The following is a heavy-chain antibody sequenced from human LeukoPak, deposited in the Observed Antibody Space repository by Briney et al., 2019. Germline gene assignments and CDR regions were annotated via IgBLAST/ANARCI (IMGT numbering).Heavy chain of an antibody. J-gene: IGHJ3*02. CDR1: GFTFSGYY. CDR2: ISSSGSTI. CDR3: ARDSPVGIPGDI. V-gene: IGHV3-11*04. D-gene: IGHD5-18*01. Sequence: PGGTLRLSCAASGFTFSGYYMSWIRQAPGKGLEWVSYISSSGSTIYYADSVKRRLTISRDNAKNSLYLQMNSLRAEDSAVYYCARDSPVGIPGDIWGQGTMVTVSS.